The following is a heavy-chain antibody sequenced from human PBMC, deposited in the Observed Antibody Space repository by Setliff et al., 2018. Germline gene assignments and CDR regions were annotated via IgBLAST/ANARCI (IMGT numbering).Heavy chain of an antibody. CDR1: GYIFTNYW. CDR2: IYPGDSDT. D-gene: IGHD2-2*01. J-gene: IGHJ3*01. Sequence: PGESLKLSCKASGYIFTNYWIGWVRQMPGKGLEWMGVIYPGDSDTRYSPSFQGRVTISADKSINTAYLQWSSLKASDTAIYYCTRHEDRNKCTSSSCYRENDAFDVWGQGAMVTVSS. CDR3: TRHEDRNKCTSSSCYRENDAFDV. V-gene: IGHV5-51*01.